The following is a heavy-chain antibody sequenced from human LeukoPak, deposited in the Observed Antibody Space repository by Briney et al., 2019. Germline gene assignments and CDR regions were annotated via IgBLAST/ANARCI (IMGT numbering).Heavy chain of an antibody. CDR3: ASRSVYYYDSSGYFSVDY. CDR1: GGSVSSSHW. D-gene: IGHD3-22*01. J-gene: IGHJ4*02. Sequence: SETLSLACAVSGGSVSSSHWWSWVRQPPGKGLEWIGEIYHSGSTNYNPSLKSRVTISVDKSKNQFSLKLSSVTAADTAVYYCASRSVYYYDSSGYFSVDYWRQGTLVTVSS. V-gene: IGHV4-4*02. CDR2: IYHSGST.